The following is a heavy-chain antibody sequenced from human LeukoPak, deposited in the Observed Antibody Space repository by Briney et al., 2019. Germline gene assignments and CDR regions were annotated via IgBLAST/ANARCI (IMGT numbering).Heavy chain of an antibody. CDR1: GFTFDSYA. CDR2: ISGGGSGA. V-gene: IGHV3-23*01. Sequence: GGSRRLSCAASGFTFDSYAMSWVRQAPGKGLEWVSAISGGGSGAFYADSVKGRFTISRDNSKNTLYLQMNSLRAEDTAVYYCAKDQVIAAAANSDYWGQGTLVTVSS. CDR3: AKDQVIAAAANSDY. J-gene: IGHJ4*02. D-gene: IGHD6-13*01.